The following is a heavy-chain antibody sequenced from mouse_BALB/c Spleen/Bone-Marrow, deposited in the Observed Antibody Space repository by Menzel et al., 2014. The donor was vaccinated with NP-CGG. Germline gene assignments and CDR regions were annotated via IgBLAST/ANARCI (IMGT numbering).Heavy chain of an antibody. Sequence: EVQVVESGGGLVQPGGSRKLSCAASGFTFSSFGMHWVRQAPERGLEWVAYISSGGSTIFYADTVKGRFTISRDNPKNTLFLQMTSLRSEDTAMYYCTRGGNWEDFDYWGQGTTLTVSS. CDR3: TRGGNWEDFDY. CDR2: ISSGGSTI. CDR1: GFTFSSFG. J-gene: IGHJ2*01. V-gene: IGHV5-17*02. D-gene: IGHD4-1*01.